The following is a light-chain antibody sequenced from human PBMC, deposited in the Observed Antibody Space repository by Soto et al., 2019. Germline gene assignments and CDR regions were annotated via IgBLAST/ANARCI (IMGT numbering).Light chain of an antibody. J-gene: IGLJ1*01. CDR1: SSNIGANYA. V-gene: IGLV1-40*01. CDR2: DYN. Sequence: QSVLTQPPSVSGAPGHRVTISCAGSSSNIGANYAVHWYQQLPGTFPKLLIYDYNKRPSGVPDRFSGSKSGTSASLAITGLQAEDEADYYCQSYDSSLTGWVFGTGTKVTVL. CDR3: QSYDSSLTGWV.